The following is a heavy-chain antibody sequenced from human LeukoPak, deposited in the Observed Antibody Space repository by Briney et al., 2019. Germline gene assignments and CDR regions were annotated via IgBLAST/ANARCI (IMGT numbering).Heavy chain of an antibody. CDR2: IYYSGST. Sequence: SSETLSLPCTVSGGSISSSSYYWGWIRQPPGKGLEWIGSIYYSGSTYYHPSLKCRVTISVDTSKNQFSLTLSSVTAADTAVYYCASSITIFGVVTGDYWGQGTLVTVSS. V-gene: IGHV4-39*01. CDR3: ASSITIFGVVTGDY. J-gene: IGHJ4*02. CDR1: GGSISSSSYY. D-gene: IGHD3-3*01.